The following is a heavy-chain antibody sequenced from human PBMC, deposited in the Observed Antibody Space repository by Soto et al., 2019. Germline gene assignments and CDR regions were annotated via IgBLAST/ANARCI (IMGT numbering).Heavy chain of an antibody. CDR2: INHSGST. J-gene: IGHJ4*02. CDR3: ARGRDDYGGGTVPVHFDY. D-gene: IGHD4-17*01. CDR1: GGSFSGYY. Sequence: QVQLQQWGAGLLKPSETLSLTCAVYGGSFSGYYWSWIRQPPGKGLEWIGEINHSGSTNYHPSLKSRVTISVDTSKNQFSLKLSSVTAADTAVYYGARGRDDYGGGTVPVHFDYWGQGTLVTVSS. V-gene: IGHV4-34*01.